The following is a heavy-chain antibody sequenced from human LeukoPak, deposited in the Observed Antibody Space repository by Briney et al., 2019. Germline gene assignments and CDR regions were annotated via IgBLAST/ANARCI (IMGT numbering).Heavy chain of an antibody. V-gene: IGHV4-39*01. Sequence: GSLILSCAASGFSVTSNYMSWVRQAPGKGLEWIGSIYYSGSTYYNPSLKSRVTISGDTSKNQLSLKLTSVTAADTAVYYCARQNGYLSGLNDYWGQGTLVTVSS. CDR1: GFSVTSNY. CDR3: ARQNGYLSGLNDY. CDR2: IYYSGST. J-gene: IGHJ4*02. D-gene: IGHD6-19*01.